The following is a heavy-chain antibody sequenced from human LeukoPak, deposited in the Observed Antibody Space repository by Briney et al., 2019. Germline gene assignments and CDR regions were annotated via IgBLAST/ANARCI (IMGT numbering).Heavy chain of an antibody. CDR3: ARVGVIAAASGY. Sequence: GGSLGLSCAASGFTFSSYSMNWVRQAPGKGLEWVSSISSSSSYIYYADSVKGRFTISRDNAKNSLYLQMNSLRAEDTAVYYCARVGVIAAASGYWGQGTLVTVSS. D-gene: IGHD6-13*01. CDR1: GFTFSSYS. J-gene: IGHJ4*02. CDR2: ISSSSSYI. V-gene: IGHV3-21*01.